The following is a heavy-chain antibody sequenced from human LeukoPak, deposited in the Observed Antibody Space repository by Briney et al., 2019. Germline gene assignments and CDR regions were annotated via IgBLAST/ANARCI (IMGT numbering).Heavy chain of an antibody. CDR3: ARDRVAARSDY. CDR2: ISSSSSYI. J-gene: IGHJ4*02. Sequence: GGSLRLSCAASGFTFSSYWMSWVRQAPGKGLEWVSSISSSSSYIYYADSVKGRFTISRDNAKNSLYLQMNSLRAEDTAVYYCARDRVAARSDYWGQGTLVTVSS. V-gene: IGHV3-21*01. CDR1: GFTFSSYW. D-gene: IGHD6-6*01.